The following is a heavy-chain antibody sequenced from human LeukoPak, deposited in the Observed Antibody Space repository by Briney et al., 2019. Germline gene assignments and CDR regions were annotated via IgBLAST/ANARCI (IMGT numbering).Heavy chain of an antibody. CDR1: GFTFSSYW. CDR2: IKQDGSEK. D-gene: IGHD2-2*01. J-gene: IGHJ5*02. Sequence: GGSLRLSCAASGFTFSSYWMSWVRQAPGKGLEWVANIKQDGSEKYYVDSVKGRFTISRDNAKNSLYLQMNSLRAEDTAVYYCASSQGVPAAIDWFDPWGQGTLVTVSS. CDR3: ASSQGVPAAIDWFDP. V-gene: IGHV3-7*01.